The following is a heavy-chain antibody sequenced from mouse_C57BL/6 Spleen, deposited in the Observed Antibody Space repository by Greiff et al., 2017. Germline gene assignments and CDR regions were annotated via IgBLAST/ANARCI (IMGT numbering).Heavy chain of an antibody. J-gene: IGHJ3*01. Sequence: VQLQQSGPGLVQPSQSLSITCTVSGFSLTSYGVHWVRQSPGKGLEWLGVIWSGGSTDYNAAFISRLSISKDNSKSQVVFKMNSLQADDTAIYYCASPYDYDEVWFAYWGQGTLVTVSA. D-gene: IGHD2-4*01. CDR3: ASPYDYDEVWFAY. CDR1: GFSLTSYG. V-gene: IGHV2-2*01. CDR2: IWSGGST.